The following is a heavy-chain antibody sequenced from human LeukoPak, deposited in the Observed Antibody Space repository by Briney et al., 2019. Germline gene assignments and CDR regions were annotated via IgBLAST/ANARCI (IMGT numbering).Heavy chain of an antibody. J-gene: IGHJ4*02. CDR1: GYTFTGYY. CDR3: ARVWADYGDCGPPEY. D-gene: IGHD4-17*01. V-gene: IGHV1-2*02. Sequence: ASVKVSCKASGYTFTGYYMHWVRQAPGQGLEWMGWINPNSGGTNYAQKFQGRVTMTRDTSISTAYMELSRLRSDDTAVYYCARVWADYGDCGPPEYWGQGTLVTVSS. CDR2: INPNSGGT.